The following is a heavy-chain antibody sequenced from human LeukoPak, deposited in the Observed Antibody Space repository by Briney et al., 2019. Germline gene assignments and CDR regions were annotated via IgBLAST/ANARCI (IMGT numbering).Heavy chain of an antibody. CDR2: IIPIFGTA. V-gene: IGHV1-69*05. CDR3: ARGPYYYDSSGYYYGRYYMDV. D-gene: IGHD3-22*01. Sequence: ASVKVSCKASGGTFSSYAISWVRQAPGQGLEWMGGIIPIFGTANYAQKFQGRVTITTDESTSTAYMELSSLRSEDTAVYYCARGPYYYDSSGYYYGRYYMDVSGKGTTVTVSS. CDR1: GGTFSSYA. J-gene: IGHJ6*03.